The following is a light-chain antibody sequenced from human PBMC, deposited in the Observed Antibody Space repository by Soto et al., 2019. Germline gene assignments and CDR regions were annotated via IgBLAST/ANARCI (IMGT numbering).Light chain of an antibody. CDR3: CSYAGSGTDNYV. CDR1: SSDIGTYNL. Sequence: QSALTQPASVSGSPGQSITISCMGTSSDIGTYNLVSWYQHYPGKAPKLMIYEGIKRPSGVSNRFSGSKSGNTAFLTISGLQVEDEADYYCCSYAGSGTDNYVFGSGPKLTVL. J-gene: IGLJ1*01. V-gene: IGLV2-23*01. CDR2: EGI.